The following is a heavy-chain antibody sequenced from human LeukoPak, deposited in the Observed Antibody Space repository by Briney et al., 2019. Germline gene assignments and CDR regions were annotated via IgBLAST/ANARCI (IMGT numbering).Heavy chain of an antibody. V-gene: IGHV1-69*05. CDR2: IIPIFGTA. CDR1: AATFSIYA. J-gene: IGHJ3*02. D-gene: IGHD2-2*01. Sequence: ASVKVSCKASAATFSIYAISWMRQAPGQGLEWMGGIIPIFGTANYAQKFQGRGTITTDESTSTAYMELSSLRSEDTAVYYCARGTLDAFDIWGQGTMVTVSS. CDR3: ARGTLDAFDI.